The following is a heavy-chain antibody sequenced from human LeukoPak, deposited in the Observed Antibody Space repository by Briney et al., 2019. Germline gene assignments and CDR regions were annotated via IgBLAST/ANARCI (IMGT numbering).Heavy chain of an antibody. J-gene: IGHJ6*02. CDR3: SKSAVAGTHYYYYDMDV. D-gene: IGHD6-19*01. V-gene: IGHV3-30-3*02. CDR1: GFTFSSYA. Sequence: GGSLRLSCAASGFTFSSYAMHWVRQAPGKGLEWVAVISYDGSNKYYADSVKGRFTISRDNSKNTLYLQMNSLRPEDTAMYYCSKSAVAGTHYYYYDMDVWGQGTTVTVSS. CDR2: ISYDGSNK.